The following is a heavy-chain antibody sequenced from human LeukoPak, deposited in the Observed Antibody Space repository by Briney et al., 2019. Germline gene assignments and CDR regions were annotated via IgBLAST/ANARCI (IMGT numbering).Heavy chain of an antibody. Sequence: TGGSLRLSCATSGFTLGHYVAYWVRQAPGKGLERVAVISDDGDDKYYADSVKGRFTISRDNSNNTVHLHLDSLRTEDTALYYCAKARGSLVGSALGNWGQGTLVTVAS. J-gene: IGHJ4*02. V-gene: IGHV3-30*18. D-gene: IGHD2-15*01. CDR3: AKARGSLVGSALGN. CDR1: GFTLGHYV. CDR2: ISDDGDDK.